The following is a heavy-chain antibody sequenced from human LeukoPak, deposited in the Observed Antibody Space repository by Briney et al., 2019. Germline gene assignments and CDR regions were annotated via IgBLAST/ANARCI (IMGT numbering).Heavy chain of an antibody. Sequence: GLEWXXRIYTSGSTNYNPSLNSRVTMSVDTPKNQFSLKLSSVTAADTAVYYCARDIPYYYYYGMDVWGQGTTVTVSS. J-gene: IGHJ6*02. CDR3: ARDIPYYYYYGMDV. CDR2: IYTSGST. V-gene: IGHV4-4*07.